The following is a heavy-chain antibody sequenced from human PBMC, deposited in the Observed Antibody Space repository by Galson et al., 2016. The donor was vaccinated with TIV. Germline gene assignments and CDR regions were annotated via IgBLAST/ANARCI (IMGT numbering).Heavy chain of an antibody. D-gene: IGHD3-22*01. CDR1: GFTFSSFA. Sequence: SLRLSCAASGFTFSSFAMTWVRQAPGKGLEWVSRISAGGSRTDYADSVKGQFTISRDNPKNTLYLQMSSLRADDTAVYFCAKMDSSGFDYVRRFDFWGQGTLATVSS. CDR2: ISAGGSRT. V-gene: IGHV3-23*01. J-gene: IGHJ4*02. CDR3: AKMDSSGFDYVRRFDF.